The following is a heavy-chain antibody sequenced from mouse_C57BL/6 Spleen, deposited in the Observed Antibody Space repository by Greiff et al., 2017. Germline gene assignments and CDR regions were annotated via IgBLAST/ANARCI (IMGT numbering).Heavy chain of an antibody. D-gene: IGHD1-1*01. CDR2: IDPETGGT. CDR1: GYTFTDYE. CDR3: TRCDGRSGDYFDY. J-gene: IGHJ2*01. V-gene: IGHV1-15*01. Sequence: QVQLQQSGAELVRPGASVTLSCKASGYTFTDYEMHWVKQTPVHGLEWIGAIDPETGGTAYNQKFKGKAILTADKSSSTAYMELRSLTSEDSAVYYCTRCDGRSGDYFDYWGQGTTLTVSS.